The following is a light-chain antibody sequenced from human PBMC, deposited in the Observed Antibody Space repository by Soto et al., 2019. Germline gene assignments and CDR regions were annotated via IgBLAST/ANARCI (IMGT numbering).Light chain of an antibody. CDR1: QSVSSN. V-gene: IGKV3-15*01. CDR2: GAS. Sequence: EIVMTQSPATLSVSPGERATLSCRASQSVSSNLAWYQQKPGQAPRLLIYGASTRATGISARFSGSGSGTEFTLTINSLQSEDFAVYFCQQYNNWLTWTFGQVTKVEIK. J-gene: IGKJ1*01. CDR3: QQYNNWLTWT.